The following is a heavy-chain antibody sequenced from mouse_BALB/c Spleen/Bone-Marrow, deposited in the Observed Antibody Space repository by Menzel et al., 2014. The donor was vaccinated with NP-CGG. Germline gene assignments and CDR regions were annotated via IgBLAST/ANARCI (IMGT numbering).Heavy chain of an antibody. J-gene: IGHJ3*01. V-gene: IGHV1-54*01. CDR2: INPGSGGA. D-gene: IGHD2-4*01. CDR3: ARDGRITTEGFAY. CDR1: GYAFTNYW. Sequence: QVQLRQPGAELVRPGTSVKVSCKASGYAFTNYWIEWVKQRPGQGLEWIGVINPGSGGANYNEKFKGKATLTADKSSSTAYMQHYSLTSDDSAVYFCARDGRITTEGFAYWGQGTLVTVSA.